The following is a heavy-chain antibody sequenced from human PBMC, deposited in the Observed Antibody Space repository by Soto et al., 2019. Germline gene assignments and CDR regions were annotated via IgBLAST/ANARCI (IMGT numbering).Heavy chain of an antibody. Sequence: SETLSLTGTVSGASMTNYYGSWIRQPPGKGLEHIGYVFYTGSTNYSPSLQSRVTISVDTSNNQFSLKLTSVTTADTAIYYSARSGHAVGGVVWGRGILVTSPQ. CDR2: VFYTGST. CDR3: ARSGHAVGGVV. V-gene: IGHV4-59*01. D-gene: IGHD3-16*01. CDR1: GASMTNYY. J-gene: IGHJ4*02.